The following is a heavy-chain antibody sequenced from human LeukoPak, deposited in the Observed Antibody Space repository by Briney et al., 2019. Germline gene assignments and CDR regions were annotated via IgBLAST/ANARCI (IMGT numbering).Heavy chain of an antibody. J-gene: IGHJ4*02. CDR2: IGGSADIT. CDR1: GFTFSSYA. V-gene: IGHV3-23*01. D-gene: IGHD4-17*01. Sequence: GGSLRLSCAASGFTFSSYAMTWVRQAPGKGLEWVSVIGGSADITYYADSVKGRFTISRDNSKNTLFLQMNGLRAEDTAVYYCAKRVARIYGVYSYYFDYWGQGTLVTVSS. CDR3: AKRVARIYGVYSYYFDY.